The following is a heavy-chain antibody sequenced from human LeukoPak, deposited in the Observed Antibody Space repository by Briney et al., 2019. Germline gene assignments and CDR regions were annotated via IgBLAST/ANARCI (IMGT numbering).Heavy chain of an antibody. V-gene: IGHV3-7*01. J-gene: IGHJ4*02. CDR1: GFIFSSYS. CDR3: ARDSGSRSSGWFYAFDY. Sequence: GGSLRLSCAASGFIFSSYSMNWVRQAPGKGLEWVANIKQDGSEKYYVDSVKGRFTISRDNAKNSLYLQINSLRAEDTAVYYCARDSGSRSSGWFYAFDYWGQGTLVTVSS. CDR2: IKQDGSEK. D-gene: IGHD6-19*01.